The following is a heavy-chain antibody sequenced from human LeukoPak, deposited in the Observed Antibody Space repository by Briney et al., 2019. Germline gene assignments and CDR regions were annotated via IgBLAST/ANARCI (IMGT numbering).Heavy chain of an antibody. J-gene: IGHJ4*02. CDR2: ITSGGDYI. CDR1: GFTFNTFN. Sequence: GGSLRLSCAASGFTFNTFNMNWVRQAPGKGLEWVSSITSGGDYIYYADSVKRRFTTSRDNAKNSLSLQLNSLRVEDTAVYYCARGHYDVLAASYKWTPDYWGQGTLVTVSS. CDR3: ARGHYDVLAASYKWTPDY. D-gene: IGHD3-9*01. V-gene: IGHV3-21*01.